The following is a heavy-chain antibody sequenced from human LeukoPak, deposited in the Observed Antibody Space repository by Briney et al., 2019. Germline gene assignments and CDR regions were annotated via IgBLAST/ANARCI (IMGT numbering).Heavy chain of an antibody. D-gene: IGHD2-15*01. CDR3: ARGWYFDY. CDR2: ISSSSSTI. V-gene: IGHV3-48*01. CDR1: GFTFSNYE. Sequence: GGSLRLSCAASGFTFSNYEMNWVRQAPGKGLEWVSYISSSSSTIYYADSVKGRFTISRDNAKDSLYLQMNSLRAEDTAVYYCARGWYFDYWGQGTLVTVSS. J-gene: IGHJ4*02.